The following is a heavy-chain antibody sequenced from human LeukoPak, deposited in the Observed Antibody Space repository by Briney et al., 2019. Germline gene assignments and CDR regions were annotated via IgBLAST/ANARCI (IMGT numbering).Heavy chain of an antibody. V-gene: IGHV3-23*01. CDR3: ARDHHRRLYDSQARDTFDF. J-gene: IGHJ3*01. D-gene: IGHD3-22*01. CDR2: IRSSGDST. Sequence: PGGSLRLSCAASGFTFSSYGMSWVRQAPGKGLEWVSGIRSSGDSTYYADSVKGRFTISRDNSKNTLYLQMNSLRAEDTAVYYCARDHHRRLYDSQARDTFDFWGQGTMVTVSS. CDR1: GFTFSSYG.